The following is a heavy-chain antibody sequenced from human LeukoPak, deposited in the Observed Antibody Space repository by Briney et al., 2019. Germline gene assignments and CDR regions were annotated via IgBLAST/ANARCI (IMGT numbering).Heavy chain of an antibody. J-gene: IGHJ6*02. D-gene: IGHD1-26*01. V-gene: IGHV3-30*18. CDR2: ISYDGSNK. Sequence: GGSLRLSCAASGFTFSSYGMHWVRQAPGRGLERVAVISYDGSNKYYADSVKGRFTISRDNSKNTLYLQMNSLRAKDTAVYYCAKDLRGSYHYYYYYGMDVWGQGTTVTVSS. CDR3: AKDLRGSYHYYYYYGMDV. CDR1: GFTFSSYG.